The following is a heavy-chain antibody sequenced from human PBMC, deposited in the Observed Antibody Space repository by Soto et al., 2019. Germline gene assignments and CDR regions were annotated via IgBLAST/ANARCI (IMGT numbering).Heavy chain of an antibody. D-gene: IGHD2-8*01. Sequence: QVQLVQSGSEVEKPGASVKLSCKASGYTFTDHSLSWVRLAPGQGLEWMGWISTSRGNTNYAQKFQGRLTLTTDTSTSTAYMELKSLRSDDTAVYYCARDRANFLDYWGQGFLVTVSS. V-gene: IGHV1-18*01. CDR3: ARDRANFLDY. CDR1: GYTFTDHS. J-gene: IGHJ4*02. CDR2: ISTSRGNT.